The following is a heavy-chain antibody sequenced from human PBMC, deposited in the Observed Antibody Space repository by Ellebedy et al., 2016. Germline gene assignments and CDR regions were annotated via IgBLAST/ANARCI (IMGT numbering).Heavy chain of an antibody. CDR3: RQGHYADL. CDR2: IAPGENIV. V-gene: IGHV3-33*08. D-gene: IGHD4-17*01. J-gene: IGHJ4*02. Sequence: GESLKISXAASGITLSSRVIHWVRQAPGKGLEWVAVIAPGENIVNYADSVKGRFTISRDSSKNSAYLRMNNLRVEDTAVYYCRQGHYADLWGQGTLVTVSS. CDR1: GITLSSRV.